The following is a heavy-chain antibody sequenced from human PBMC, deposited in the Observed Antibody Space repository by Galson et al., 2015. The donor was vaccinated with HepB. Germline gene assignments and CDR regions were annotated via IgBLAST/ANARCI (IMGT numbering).Heavy chain of an antibody. V-gene: IGHV3-21*01. J-gene: IGHJ4*02. Sequence: SLRLSCAASGFSFSSYPMNWVRQAPGKGLEWVSSIRSRGSYTYYADSVKGRFTISRDNAKNSLYLQLNSLIAEDTAVYYCARNVTGTLHFDYWGQGTLGTVSA. D-gene: IGHD1-7*01. CDR2: IRSRGSYT. CDR1: GFSFSSYP. CDR3: ARNVTGTLHFDY.